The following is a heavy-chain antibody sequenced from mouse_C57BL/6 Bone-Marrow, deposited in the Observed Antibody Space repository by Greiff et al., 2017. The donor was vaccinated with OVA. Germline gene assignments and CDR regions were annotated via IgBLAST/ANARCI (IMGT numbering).Heavy chain of an antibody. D-gene: IGHD2-3*01. CDR2: ISYDGSD. J-gene: IGHJ3*01. V-gene: IGHV3-6*01. CDR3: TRGGDGYSEGVDY. CDR1: GYSFTSCYY. Sequence: EVQLQESGPGLVQPSQSLSLTCSVTGYSFTSCYYWNCLRQFPGDKLEWMVYISYDGSDNYNPSLKNRISITHDTSRNQFFLKYNFVTNDDTANYYGTRGGDGYSEGVDYWGQGTLVTVSA.